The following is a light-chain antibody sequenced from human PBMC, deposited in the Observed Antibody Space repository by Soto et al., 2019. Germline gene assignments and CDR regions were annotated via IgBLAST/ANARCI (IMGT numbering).Light chain of an antibody. Sequence: EIVLTQSPGTLSLSPGDRATLSCRASQSVSSSYLAWYQQKPGQAPRLLIYGASSRATGIPDRFSGSGSGTDLTLTISGLEPEDSAVYYCQQYGNSRGTFGQGTKVEIK. V-gene: IGKV3-20*01. J-gene: IGKJ1*01. CDR2: GAS. CDR3: QQYGNSRGT. CDR1: QSVSSSY.